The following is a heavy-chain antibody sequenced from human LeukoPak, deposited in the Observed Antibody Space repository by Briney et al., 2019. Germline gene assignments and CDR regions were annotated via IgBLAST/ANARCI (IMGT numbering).Heavy chain of an antibody. CDR2: ISAYNGNT. CDR1: GYTFTSYG. CDR3: ARAKTHYYDSSGYYYYYYGMDV. D-gene: IGHD3-22*01. V-gene: IGHV1-18*01. Sequence: GASVKVSCKASGYTFTSYGISWVRQAPGQGLEWMGWISAYNGNTNYAQKLQGRVTMTIDTSTSTAYMELRSLRSDDTAVYYCARAKTHYYDSSGYYYYYYGMDVWGQGTTVTVSS. J-gene: IGHJ6*02.